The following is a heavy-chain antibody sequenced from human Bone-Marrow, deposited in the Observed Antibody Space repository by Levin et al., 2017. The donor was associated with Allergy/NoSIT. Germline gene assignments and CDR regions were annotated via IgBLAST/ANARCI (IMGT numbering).Heavy chain of an antibody. CDR1: GFTFSSYG. Sequence: PSETLSLTCAASGFTFSSYGMHWVRQAPGKGLEWVAVIWYDGSNKYYADSVKGRFTISRDNSKNTLYLQMNSLRAEDTAVYYCARDTYCSGGSCSYYFDYWGQGTLVTVSS. CDR3: ARDTYCSGGSCSYYFDY. CDR2: IWYDGSNK. J-gene: IGHJ4*02. D-gene: IGHD2-15*01. V-gene: IGHV3-33*01.